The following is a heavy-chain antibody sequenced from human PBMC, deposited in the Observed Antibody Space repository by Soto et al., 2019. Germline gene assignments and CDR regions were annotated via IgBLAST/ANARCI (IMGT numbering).Heavy chain of an antibody. CDR2: ISGSGGST. D-gene: IGHD7-27*01. CDR3: AKDLNGAGDGVDEYFQH. J-gene: IGHJ1*01. CDR1: GFTFSSYA. V-gene: IGHV3-23*01. Sequence: WGSLRLSCAASGFTFSSYAMSWVRQAPGKGLEWVSAISGSGGSTYYADSVKGRFTISRDNSKNTLYLQMNSLRAEDTAVYYCAKDLNGAGDGVDEYFQHWGQGTLVTVSS.